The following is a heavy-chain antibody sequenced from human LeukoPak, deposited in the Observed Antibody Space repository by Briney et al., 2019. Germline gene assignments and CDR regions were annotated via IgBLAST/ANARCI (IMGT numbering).Heavy chain of an antibody. CDR1: GGSFSGYY. D-gene: IGHD6-13*01. V-gene: IGHV4-34*01. CDR3: ARGKIAAAAPGYFAY. J-gene: IGHJ4*01. CDR2: INHSGST. Sequence: PSETLSLTCAVYGGSFSGYYWSWSREPPREGLEWIWEINHSGSTNYNPSLKSRVTISVDTSKFQFYLKLSSVTATDTAVYYCARGKIAAAAPGYFAYWGQGTLGTGSS.